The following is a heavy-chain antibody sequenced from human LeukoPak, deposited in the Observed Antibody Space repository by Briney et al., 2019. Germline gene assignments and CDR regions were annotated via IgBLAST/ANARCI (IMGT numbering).Heavy chain of an antibody. CDR2: INSDGSST. J-gene: IGHJ4*02. V-gene: IGHV3-74*01. CDR1: GFTFSSYW. Sequence: GGSLRLSCAASGFTFSSYWMHWVRQAPGKGLVWVSRINSDGSSTSYADSVKGRFDISRDNAKNTLYLQMNSLRAEDTAVYYCARGSSGWSPFDYWGQGTLVNVSS. D-gene: IGHD6-19*01. CDR3: ARGSSGWSPFDY.